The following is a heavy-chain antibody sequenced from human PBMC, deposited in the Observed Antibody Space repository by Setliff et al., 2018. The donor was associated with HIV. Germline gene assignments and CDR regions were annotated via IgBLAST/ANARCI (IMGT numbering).Heavy chain of an antibody. CDR1: GGSFSGYY. J-gene: IGHJ4*01. CDR3: VRGRDYGSSWSRPFYFDF. D-gene: IGHD6-13*01. Sequence: PSETLSLTCAVYGGSFSGYYWSWIRQSPGKDLEWIGEVNRSGDTTYNPSLKSRVTMSVDTSKNQFSLELSSLTPADTAIYYCVRGRDYGSSWSRPFYFDFWGHGNLVTVSS. CDR2: VNRSGDT. V-gene: IGHV4-34*01.